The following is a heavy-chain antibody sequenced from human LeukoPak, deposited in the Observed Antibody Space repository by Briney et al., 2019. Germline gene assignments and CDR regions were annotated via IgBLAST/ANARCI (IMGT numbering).Heavy chain of an antibody. V-gene: IGHV4-38-2*01. CDR1: GYSISSGYY. CDR2: IYHSGST. J-gene: IGHJ4*02. Sequence: PSETLSLTCAVSGYSISSGYYWGWIRQPPGKGLEWIGIIYHSGSTYYNPSLKSRVTISVDTSKNQFSLKLSSVTAADTAVYYCARQGLENYSLDYWGQGTLVTVSS. CDR3: ARQGLENYSLDY. D-gene: IGHD1-7*01.